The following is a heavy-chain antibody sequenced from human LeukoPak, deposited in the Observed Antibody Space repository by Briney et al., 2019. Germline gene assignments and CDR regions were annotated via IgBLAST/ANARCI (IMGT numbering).Heavy chain of an antibody. CDR2: ISSSSSYI. CDR1: GFTFSSYS. V-gene: IGHV3-21*01. Sequence: GGSLRLSCAASGFTFSSYSMNWVRQAPGKGLEWVSSISSSSSYIYYADSVKGRFTISRDNAKNSLFLQMNSLRAEDTAVYYCAELGITMIGGVWGKGTTVTISS. CDR3: AELGITMIGGV. D-gene: IGHD3-10*02. J-gene: IGHJ6*04.